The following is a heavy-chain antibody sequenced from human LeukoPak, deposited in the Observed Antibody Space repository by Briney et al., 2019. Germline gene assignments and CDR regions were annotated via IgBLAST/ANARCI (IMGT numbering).Heavy chain of an antibody. Sequence: SETLSLTCTVSGGSISSGDYYWSWIHQPPGKGLEWIGYIYYSGSTYYNPSLKSRVTISVDTSKNQFSLKLSSVTAADTAVYYCASGGNFWSGYSNWFDPWGQGTLVTVSS. CDR3: ASGGNFWSGYSNWFDP. J-gene: IGHJ5*02. CDR1: GGSISSGDYY. D-gene: IGHD3-3*01. V-gene: IGHV4-30-4*01. CDR2: IYYSGST.